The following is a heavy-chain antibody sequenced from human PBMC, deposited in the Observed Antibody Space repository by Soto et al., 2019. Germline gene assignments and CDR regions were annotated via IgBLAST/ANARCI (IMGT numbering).Heavy chain of an antibody. CDR2: ISYDGSNK. V-gene: IGHV3-30*03. CDR1: GFTFSSYG. CDR3: AIDGPYFDL. Sequence: QVQLVESGGGVVQPGRSLRLSCAASGFTFSSYGMHWVRQAPGKGLEWVAVISYDGSNKYYADSVKGRFTISRDNSKNTLYLQMNSLRAEDTAVYYCAIDGPYFDLWGRGTLVTVSS. J-gene: IGHJ2*01.